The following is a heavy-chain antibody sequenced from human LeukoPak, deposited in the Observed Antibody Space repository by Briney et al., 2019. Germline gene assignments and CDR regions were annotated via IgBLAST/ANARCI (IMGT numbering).Heavy chain of an antibody. D-gene: IGHD2-2*03. CDR3: ARGGLDIVVVPAAWARNWFDP. Sequence: PSETLSLTCAVYGGSFSGYYWSWIRQPPGKGLEWIGEINHSGSTNYNPSLKSRVTISVDTSKNQFSLKLSSVTAADTAVYYCARGGLDIVVVPAAWARNWFDPWGQGTLVTVSS. CDR1: GGSFSGYY. V-gene: IGHV4-34*01. J-gene: IGHJ5*02. CDR2: INHSGST.